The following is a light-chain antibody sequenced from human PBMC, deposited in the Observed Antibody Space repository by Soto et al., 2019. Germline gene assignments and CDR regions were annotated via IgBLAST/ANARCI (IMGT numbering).Light chain of an antibody. J-gene: IGKJ4*01. V-gene: IGKV1-5*03. CDR1: QSISSW. CDR3: QQYNSYPS. CDR2: KAS. Sequence: DIPMTQSPSTLSASVGDRVTITCRASQSISSWLAWYQQKPGKAPKLLIYKASSLESGVPSRFSGSGSGTEFTLTISSLQPDDFATYYCQQYNSYPSFGGGTKVG.